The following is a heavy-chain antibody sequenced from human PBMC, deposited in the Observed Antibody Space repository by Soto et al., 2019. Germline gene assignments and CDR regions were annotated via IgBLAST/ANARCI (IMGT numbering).Heavy chain of an antibody. J-gene: IGHJ4*02. CDR3: AYTGAEFDY. V-gene: IGHV4-39*01. D-gene: IGHD1-26*01. CDR2: IYYSGST. CDR1: GVSISSSSYY. Sequence: SETLSLTCTVSGVSISSSSYYWGWIRHPPGKGLEWIGSIYYSGSTYYNPSLKSRVTISVDTSKNQFSLKLSSVTAADTAVYYCAYTGAEFDYWGQGTLVTAPQ.